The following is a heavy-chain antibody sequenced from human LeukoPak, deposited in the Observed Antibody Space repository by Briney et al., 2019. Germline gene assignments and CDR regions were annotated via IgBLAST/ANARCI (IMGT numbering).Heavy chain of an antibody. D-gene: IGHD4-17*01. V-gene: IGHV4-30-2*01. CDR1: GGSISSGGYS. J-gene: IGHJ5*02. Sequence: SETLSLTCAVSGGSISSGGYSWSWIRQPPGKGLEWIGYIYHSGSTYYNPSLKSRVTISVDRSKNQFSPKLSSVTAADTAVYYCARGGLRRLNWFDPWGQGTLVTVSS. CDR3: ARGGLRRLNWFDP. CDR2: IYHSGST.